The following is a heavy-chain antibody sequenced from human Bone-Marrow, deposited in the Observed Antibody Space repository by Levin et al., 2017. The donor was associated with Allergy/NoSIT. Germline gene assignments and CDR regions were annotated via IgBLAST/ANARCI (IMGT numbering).Heavy chain of an antibody. Sequence: GGSLRLSCAASGFTFSGSHMHWVRQAPGKGLEYVSAITSDGATTYYANSVKARFTISRDNSKNTLYLQMGSLRAEDMAVYYCARASSFAYDYWGPGTLVTVSS. J-gene: IGHJ4*02. D-gene: IGHD3-16*01. CDR3: ARASSFAYDY. CDR2: ITSDGATT. CDR1: GFTFSGSH. V-gene: IGHV3-64*01.